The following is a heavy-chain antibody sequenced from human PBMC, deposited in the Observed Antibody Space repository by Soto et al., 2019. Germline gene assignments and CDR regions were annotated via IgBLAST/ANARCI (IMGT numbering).Heavy chain of an antibody. Sequence: PGGSLRLSCAASGFTFSTYWMSWVRQAPGKGLEWVANIQQDGTEKNYVDSVKGRFTISRDNAKNSLYLQMNSLRDEDTAVYYCARGADYDSSGIRLNWFDPWGQGTLVTVSS. CDR1: GFTFSTYW. CDR3: ARGADYDSSGIRLNWFDP. J-gene: IGHJ5*02. CDR2: IQQDGTEK. V-gene: IGHV3-7*01. D-gene: IGHD3-22*01.